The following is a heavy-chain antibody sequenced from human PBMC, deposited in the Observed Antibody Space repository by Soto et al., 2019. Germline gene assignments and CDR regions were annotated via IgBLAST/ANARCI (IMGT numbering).Heavy chain of an antibody. V-gene: IGHV3-48*02. CDR3: AGSKSSGWSYFDS. D-gene: IGHD6-19*01. CDR2: ISTSSDTI. J-gene: IGHJ4*02. CDR1: GFTFSSYT. Sequence: EVQLVESGGGLLKPGGSLTLSCAASGFTFSSYTMNWVRQAPGKGLEWVSYISTSSDTIYYADSVKGRFTISRDNAKNSLYLQMNSLRDEDTAVYYCAGSKSSGWSYFDSWGQGTLVTVSS.